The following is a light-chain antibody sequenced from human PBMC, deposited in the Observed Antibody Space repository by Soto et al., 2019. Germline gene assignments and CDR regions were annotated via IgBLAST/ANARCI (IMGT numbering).Light chain of an antibody. CDR3: QQTDNSPLT. Sequence: VVAKSAIPLTQSTGERAALSCRASQSVSSSYLAWYQQKPGQAPRLLIYGASNRATGVADRFSGSGSGTDFTLTISSLQPEDFAVYYCQQTDNSPLTFGGGTKVDNK. V-gene: IGKV3-20*01. J-gene: IGKJ4*01. CDR2: GAS. CDR1: QSVSSSY.